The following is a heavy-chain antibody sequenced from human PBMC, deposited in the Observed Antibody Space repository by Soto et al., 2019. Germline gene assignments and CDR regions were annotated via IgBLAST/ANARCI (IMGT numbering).Heavy chain of an antibody. V-gene: IGHV1-69*01. CDR3: ARAGSGYVWFNEF. D-gene: IGHD3-22*01. CDR2: IIPVFDTV. Sequence: QEQLVQSGAEVKKSGSSVKVSCKDTGGLFSSYAVSWVRQAPGQGLEWMGGIIPVFDTVYYAQKFQGRVTITADESNNKAYMELSSMRPEDTAMYYCARAGSGYVWFNEFWGQGTLVTVSS. CDR1: GGLFSSYA. J-gene: IGHJ4*02.